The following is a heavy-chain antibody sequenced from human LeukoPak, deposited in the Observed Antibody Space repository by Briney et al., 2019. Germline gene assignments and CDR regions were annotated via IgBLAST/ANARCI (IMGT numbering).Heavy chain of an antibody. CDR3: ARRRGQYSSSWYSSQDY. V-gene: IGHV4-4*02. Sequence: SETLSLTCAVSGGSISSSNWWSWVRQPPGKGLEWIGEIYHSGSTNYNPSLKSRVTISVDKSKNQFSLKLSSVTAADTAVYYCARRRGQYSSSWYSSQDYWGQGTLVTVSS. J-gene: IGHJ4*02. CDR1: GGSISSSNW. D-gene: IGHD6-13*01. CDR2: IYHSGST.